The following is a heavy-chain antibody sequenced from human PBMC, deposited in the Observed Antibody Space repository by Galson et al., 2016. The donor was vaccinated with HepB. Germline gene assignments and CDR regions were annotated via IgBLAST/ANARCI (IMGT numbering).Heavy chain of an antibody. Sequence: SLRLSCAASGFTFSLYGMQWVRQAPGKGLEWVAVVWFDGYTKFYADSVRGRFTVSRDSSRDTVDLQMNNLRAEDTAMYFCARDLGVPGYGREPRDAYDLWGQGTMVSVSS. V-gene: IGHV3-33*01. D-gene: IGHD3-3*01. J-gene: IGHJ3*01. CDR3: ARDLGVPGYGREPRDAYDL. CDR1: GFTFSLYG. CDR2: VWFDGYTK.